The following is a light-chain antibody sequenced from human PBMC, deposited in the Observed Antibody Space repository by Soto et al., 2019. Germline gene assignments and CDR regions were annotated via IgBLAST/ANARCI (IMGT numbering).Light chain of an antibody. Sequence: EIVLTQSPGTLSLSPGERATLSCRASQSVSSSYLAWYQQKPGQAPRLLIYGASSRATGIPDRFSGSGSGTDITLTISRLEPEDFAVYYRQQYGSSPSTFGQGTKVEIK. J-gene: IGKJ1*01. CDR1: QSVSSSY. V-gene: IGKV3-20*01. CDR2: GAS. CDR3: QQYGSSPST.